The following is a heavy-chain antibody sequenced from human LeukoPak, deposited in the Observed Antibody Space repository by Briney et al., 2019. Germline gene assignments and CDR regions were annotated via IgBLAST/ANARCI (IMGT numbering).Heavy chain of an antibody. CDR1: GFTFSSYG. Sequence: GGSLRLSCAASGFTFSSYGMHWVRQAPGKGLEWVAFIRHDGSNKYYADSVKGRFAISRDNSKNTLYLQMNSLRAEDTAVYYCAKNRYSGYDLAIDPGYYMDVWGKGTTVTISS. CDR3: AKNRYSGYDLAIDPGYYMDV. J-gene: IGHJ6*03. CDR2: IRHDGSNK. D-gene: IGHD5-12*01. V-gene: IGHV3-30*02.